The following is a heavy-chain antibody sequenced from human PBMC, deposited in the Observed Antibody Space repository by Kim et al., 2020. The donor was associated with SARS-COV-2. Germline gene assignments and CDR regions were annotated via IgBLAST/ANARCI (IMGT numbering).Heavy chain of an antibody. Sequence: SETLSLTCTVSGGSISSYYWSWIRQPPGKGLEWIGYIYYSGSTNYNPSLKSRVTISVDTSKNQFSLKLSSVTAADTAVYYCARSGFGYYYDSSGSIPFYYYYGMDVWGQGTMVTVSS. CDR3: ARSGFGYYYDSSGSIPFYYYYGMDV. J-gene: IGHJ6*02. D-gene: IGHD3-22*01. V-gene: IGHV4-59*13. CDR1: GGSISSYY. CDR2: IYYSGST.